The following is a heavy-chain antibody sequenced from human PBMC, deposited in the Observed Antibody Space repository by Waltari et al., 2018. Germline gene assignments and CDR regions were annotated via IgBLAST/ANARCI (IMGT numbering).Heavy chain of an antibody. D-gene: IGHD2-2*01. CDR3: ARRNYCSSVTCYFDATSYYYYYMDV. J-gene: IGHJ6*03. Sequence: QVRIDQWGTGLLKPSETLSLSCAVYGWPFHYFFWALVRQAPGKGLGWLGEINQSGKTYYNPSLKSRVTLSVDPSKSQFSLSLRSVTAADTAVYYCARRNYCSSVTCYFDATSYYYYYMDVWGKGTALIVSS. V-gene: IGHV4-34*01. CDR1: GWPFHYFF. CDR2: INQSGKT.